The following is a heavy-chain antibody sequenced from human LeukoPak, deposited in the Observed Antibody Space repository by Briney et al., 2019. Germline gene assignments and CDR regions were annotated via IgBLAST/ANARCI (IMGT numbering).Heavy chain of an antibody. CDR2: IYTSGST. CDR3: ARDLYSSSWYRWFDP. J-gene: IGHJ5*02. CDR1: GGSISSGSYY. D-gene: IGHD6-13*01. V-gene: IGHV4-61*02. Sequence: SETLSLTCTVSGGSISSGSYYWSWIRQPAGKGLEWIGRIYTSGSTNYNPSLKSRVTISVDTSKNQFSLKLSSVTAADTAVYYCARDLYSSSWYRWFDPWGQGTLVTVSS.